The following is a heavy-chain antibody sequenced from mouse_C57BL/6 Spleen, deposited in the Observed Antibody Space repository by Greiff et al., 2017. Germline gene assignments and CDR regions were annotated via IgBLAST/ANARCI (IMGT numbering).Heavy chain of an antibody. J-gene: IGHJ3*01. CDR3: AISGRAY. V-gene: IGHV1-50*01. CDR1: GYTFTSYW. Sequence: VQLQQPGAELVKPGASVKLSCKASGYTFTSYWMQWVKQRPGQGLEWIGEIDPSDSYTNYNQKFKGKATLTVDKSASTAYMQRSSLTSEDSAIYYCAISGRAYWGQGTLVTVSA. D-gene: IGHD3-1*01. CDR2: IDPSDSYT.